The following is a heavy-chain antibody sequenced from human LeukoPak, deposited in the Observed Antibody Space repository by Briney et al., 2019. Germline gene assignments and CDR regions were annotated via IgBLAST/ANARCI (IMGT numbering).Heavy chain of an antibody. CDR3: ARDGRRPDLMATTGGY. Sequence: GASVKVSCKASGYTFNSYGISWVRQAPGQGLEWMGWISAYNGETNYAQKLQDRVTMTTDTSTNTAYMELRSLRSDDTAVYYCARDGRRPDLMATTGGYWGQGTLVTVSS. V-gene: IGHV1-18*01. CDR1: GYTFNSYG. J-gene: IGHJ4*02. CDR2: ISAYNGET. D-gene: IGHD1-14*01.